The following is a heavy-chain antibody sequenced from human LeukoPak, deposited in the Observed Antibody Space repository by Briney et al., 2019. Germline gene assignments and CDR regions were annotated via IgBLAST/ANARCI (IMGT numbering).Heavy chain of an antibody. CDR3: ARDPSQLEAAAGTGGVDY. CDR2: IYSSGST. D-gene: IGHD6-13*01. J-gene: IGHJ4*02. Sequence: SETLSLTCTVSGGSISSSPYYWTWIRQPPGKGLEWIGNIYSSGSTYYNPSLKSRVTISVDTSKNQFSLKLSSVTAADTAVYYCARDPSQLEAAAGTGGVDYWGQGTLVTVSS. CDR1: GGSISSSPYY. V-gene: IGHV4-39*02.